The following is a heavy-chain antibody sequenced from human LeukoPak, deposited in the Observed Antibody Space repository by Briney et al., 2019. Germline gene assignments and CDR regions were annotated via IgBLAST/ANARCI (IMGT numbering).Heavy chain of an antibody. CDR2: MYSSGTI. D-gene: IGHD6-6*01. J-gene: IGHJ4*02. Sequence: NPSETLSLTCTVSGDSISSSYWSWIRQPAGKGPEWIGRMYSSGTIKYNPSLKSRVTMSVDTSKNQFSLKLNSVTATDTAVYYCARHPFSTSSIDYWGQGTLVTVSS. V-gene: IGHV4-4*07. CDR1: GDSISSSY. CDR3: ARHPFSTSSIDY.